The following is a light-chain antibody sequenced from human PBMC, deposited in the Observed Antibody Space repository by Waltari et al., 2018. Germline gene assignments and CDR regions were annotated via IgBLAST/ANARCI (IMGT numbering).Light chain of an antibody. CDR3: SSYTSSPV. CDR2: EVS. V-gene: IGLV2-18*02. CDR1: SRDVGSYNR. J-gene: IGLJ2*01. Sequence: QSALTQPPSVSGSPGQSVTISCTGTSRDVGSYNRVSWYQQPPGTAPKLMIYEVSNRPSGVPDRFSGSKSGNTASLTISGLQAEDEADYYCSSYTSSPVFGGGTKLTVL.